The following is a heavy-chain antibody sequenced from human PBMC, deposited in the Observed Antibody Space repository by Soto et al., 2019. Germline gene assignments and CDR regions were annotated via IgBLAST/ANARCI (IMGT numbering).Heavy chain of an antibody. V-gene: IGHV2-5*02. Sequence: QITLKESGPTLVKPTQTLTLTCTFSGFSLSTSGVGVGWIRQPPGKALEWLALIYWDDGKRYSPSLKSRLTITKDTSKNQVVLTMTNMDPVDTATYYCAHSLMITFGGVIVYDDYWGQGTLVTVSS. D-gene: IGHD3-16*02. CDR3: AHSLMITFGGVIVYDDY. CDR1: GFSLSTSGVG. CDR2: IYWDDGK. J-gene: IGHJ4*02.